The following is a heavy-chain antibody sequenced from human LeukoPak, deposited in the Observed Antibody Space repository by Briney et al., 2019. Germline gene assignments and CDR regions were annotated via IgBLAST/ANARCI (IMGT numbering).Heavy chain of an antibody. V-gene: IGHV3-21*01. Sequence: GGSLRLSCAASGFTFSSYSMNWVRQAPGKGLEWVSSISSSSSYIYYADSVKGRFTISRDNSKNTLYLQMNSLRAEDTAVYYCARGGQQSLYYFDYWGQGTLVTVSS. CDR3: ARGGQQSLYYFDY. J-gene: IGHJ4*02. CDR1: GFTFSSYS. CDR2: ISSSSSYI. D-gene: IGHD6-13*01.